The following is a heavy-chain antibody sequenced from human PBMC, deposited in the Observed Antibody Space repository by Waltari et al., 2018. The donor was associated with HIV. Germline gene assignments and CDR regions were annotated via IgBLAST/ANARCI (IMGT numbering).Heavy chain of an antibody. CDR3: VRAAIYSRGCFDY. D-gene: IGHD6-19*01. CDR2: MNPNSGDT. V-gene: IGHV1-8*01. J-gene: IGHJ4*02. CDR1: GYTFTSYD. Sequence: QVQLVQSGAEVKKPGASVKVSCKASGYTFTSYDINWVRQATGQGLEWMGWMNPNSGDTGYAQKFQGRITMTSNTSISTVYMELSSLTSEETAVYYCVRAAIYSRGCFDYWGRGTLVTVSS.